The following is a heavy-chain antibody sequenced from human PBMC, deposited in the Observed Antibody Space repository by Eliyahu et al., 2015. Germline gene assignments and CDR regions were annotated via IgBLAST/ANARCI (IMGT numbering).Heavy chain of an antibody. Sequence: QVQLVQSGAEVKKPGSSVKVSCRSSGVTFSSYVISWVRQAPGQGLEWMGGIDPISGAGNYAQRFQGRVTITADESTNTAYMEVTSLRPXDTAVYYCVRKKRISISGVIKDWYFDVWGRGTRVSVSS. D-gene: IGHD3-3*02. CDR2: IDPISGAG. V-gene: IGHV1-69*01. J-gene: IGHJ2*01. CDR1: GVTFSSYV. CDR3: VRKKRISISGVIKDWYFDV.